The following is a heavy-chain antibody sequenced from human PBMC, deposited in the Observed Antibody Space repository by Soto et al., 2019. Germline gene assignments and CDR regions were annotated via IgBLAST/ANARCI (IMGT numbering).Heavy chain of an antibody. CDR3: AKLSSLKGVYYFDY. Sequence: LRLSCAASGFTFDDYAMHWVRQAPGKGLEWVSGISWNSGSIGYADSVKGRFTISRDNAKNSLYLQMNSLRAEDTALYYCAKLSSLKGVYYFDYWGQGTLVTVSS. D-gene: IGHD3-16*01. CDR1: GFTFDDYA. J-gene: IGHJ4*02. CDR2: ISWNSGSI. V-gene: IGHV3-9*01.